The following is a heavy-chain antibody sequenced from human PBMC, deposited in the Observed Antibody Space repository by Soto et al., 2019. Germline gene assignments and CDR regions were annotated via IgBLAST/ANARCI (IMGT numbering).Heavy chain of an antibody. J-gene: IGHJ5*02. CDR1: GFTLMSHA. V-gene: IGHV3-30-3*01. D-gene: IGHD5-18*01. Sequence: GGSLRLSCAASGFTLMSHAFHWVRQAPGKGLEWVSVISSDGSNKYYTESVKGRFTISRDISKNTLYLQMNRLRLEDTAVYYCASDPDIRIQLWSYFDLWGQGTLVTV. CDR3: ASDPDIRIQLWSYFDL. CDR2: ISSDGSNK.